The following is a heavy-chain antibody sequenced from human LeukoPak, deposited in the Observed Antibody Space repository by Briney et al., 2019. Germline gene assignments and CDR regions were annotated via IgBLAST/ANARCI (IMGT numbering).Heavy chain of an antibody. CDR3: ARDKYCGGACYMSPII. D-gene: IGHD2-21*02. Sequence: SETLSLTCTVSGGSISSSSYYWGWIRQPPGKGLEWIVSIYYSGSTYYNPSLTSRVTISVDTSKNQFSLKLSSVTAADTAVYYCARDKYCGGACYMSPIIWGQGTLVTVCS. J-gene: IGHJ4*02. CDR2: IYYSGST. CDR1: GGSISSSSYY. V-gene: IGHV4-39*07.